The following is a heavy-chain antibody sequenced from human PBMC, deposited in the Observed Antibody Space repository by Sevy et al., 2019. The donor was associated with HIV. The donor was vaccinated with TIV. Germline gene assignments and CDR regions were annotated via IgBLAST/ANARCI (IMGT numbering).Heavy chain of an antibody. V-gene: IGHV1-8*01. CDR3: ARFLSTSYYYYYAMDV. D-gene: IGHD2-2*01. CDR2: MNPNSGNT. J-gene: IGHJ6*02. Sequence: ASVKVSCRASGYTFTSYDINWVRQATGQGLEWMGWMNPNSGNTGYAQMFQGRVTMTRNTSISTAYMELSSLRSEGTAVYYCARFLSTSYYYYYAMDVWGQGTTVTVSS. CDR1: GYTFTSYD.